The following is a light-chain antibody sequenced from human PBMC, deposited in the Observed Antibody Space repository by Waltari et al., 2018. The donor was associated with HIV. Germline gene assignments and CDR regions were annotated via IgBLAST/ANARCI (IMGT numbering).Light chain of an antibody. CDR3: QVWDSGAVI. Sequence: YEVTQARSVSVTLGQTAKITCGGNYIGTRSVHWYQQRPGQAPTLVIFADSGRPSGVPDRFSGSSSGNLATLSINRVQSGDEADYYCQVWDSGAVIFGRGTKLTV. CDR2: ADS. J-gene: IGLJ2*01. V-gene: IGLV3-9*01. CDR1: YIGTRS.